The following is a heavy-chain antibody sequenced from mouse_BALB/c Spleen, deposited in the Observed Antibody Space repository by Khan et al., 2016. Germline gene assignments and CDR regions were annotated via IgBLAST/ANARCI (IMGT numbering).Heavy chain of an antibody. J-gene: IGHJ4*01. D-gene: IGHD2-3*01. V-gene: IGHV3-8*02. Sequence: EVQLQESGPSLVKPSQTLSLTCSVTGDSITSGFWNWIRKFPGNKLEYMGYISYSGSTYYIPSLKSRISITRDTSKNQYYLQLNSVTTEDTATYYCARIYDDFYYAMDYWGQRTSVNVSS. CDR1: GDSITSGF. CDR2: ISYSGST. CDR3: ARIYDDFYYAMDY.